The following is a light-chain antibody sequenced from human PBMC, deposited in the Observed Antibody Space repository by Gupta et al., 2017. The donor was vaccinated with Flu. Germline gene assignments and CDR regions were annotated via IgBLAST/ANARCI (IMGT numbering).Light chain of an antibody. J-gene: IGKJ1*01. Sequence: DVVMTQFPLPSPVTLGQPASISCRSSNGLVYSDGSTQLHWCQQRPGQSPRRLIYQVSKPDSGVPARFSGSGSGTEFILQISRVEAEDVAVYFCMQGELCHWTFGQGTKVEIK. CDR1: NGLVYSDGSTQ. CDR3: MQGELCHWT. V-gene: IGKV2-30*01. CDR2: QVS.